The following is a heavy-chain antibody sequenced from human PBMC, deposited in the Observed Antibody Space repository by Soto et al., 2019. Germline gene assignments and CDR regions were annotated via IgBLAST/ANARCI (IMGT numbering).Heavy chain of an antibody. CDR3: VKPPVITASYYYYDMDV. CDR2: ISGSGIST. CDR1: GFTFSTYP. J-gene: IGHJ6*02. D-gene: IGHD4-4*01. V-gene: IGHV3-23*01. Sequence: PGGSLRLSCAASGFTFSTYPMSWVRQAPGKGLEWDSGISGSGISTYYTDSVKGRFTISRDNSKNTVFLQMNSLRDEDTAVYYCVKPPVITASYYYYDMDVWGQGTTVTVSS.